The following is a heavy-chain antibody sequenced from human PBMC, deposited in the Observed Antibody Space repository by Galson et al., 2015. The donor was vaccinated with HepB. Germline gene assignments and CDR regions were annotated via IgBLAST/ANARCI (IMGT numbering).Heavy chain of an antibody. V-gene: IGHV1-18*01. CDR3: ARGALVGVVDGSLNNWFGP. D-gene: IGHD2-15*01. J-gene: IGHJ5*02. CDR1: GYTFSTYS. CDR2: MSPDNRDT. Sequence: SVKVSCKASGYTFSTYSITWVRQAPGQGLEWMGWMSPDNRDTNYARKFQGRVTMTTDTFTNTAYMELRSLRSDDTAVYYCARGALVGVVDGSLNNWFGPWGQGTLVTVSS.